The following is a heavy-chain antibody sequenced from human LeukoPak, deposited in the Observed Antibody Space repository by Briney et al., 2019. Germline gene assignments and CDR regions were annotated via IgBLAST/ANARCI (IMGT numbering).Heavy chain of an antibody. CDR3: TTLGEPYYYDSSGYYLSAFDI. J-gene: IGHJ3*02. V-gene: IGHV3-15*01. CDR1: GFTFSNAW. CDR2: IKSKTDGGTT. Sequence: GGSLRLSCAASGFTFSNAWMSWVRQAPGKGLEWVGRIKSKTDGGTTDYAAPVKGRFTISRDDSKNTLYLQMNSLKTEDTAVYYCTTLGEPYYYDSSGYYLSAFDIWGQGTMVTVSS. D-gene: IGHD3-22*01.